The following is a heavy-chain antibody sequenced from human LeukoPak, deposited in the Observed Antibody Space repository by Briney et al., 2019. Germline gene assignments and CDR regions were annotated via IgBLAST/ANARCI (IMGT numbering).Heavy chain of an antibody. D-gene: IGHD6-13*01. J-gene: IGHJ5*02. CDR1: GYTLTELS. Sequence: RASVKVSCKVSGYTLTELSMHWVRQAPGKGLEWMGGIDPEDGETIYAQKFQGRVTMTEDTSTDTAYMELSSLRSEDTAVYYCAIGGWYSSRSPWFDPWGQGTMVTVSS. CDR2: IDPEDGET. CDR3: AIGGWYSSRSPWFDP. V-gene: IGHV1-24*01.